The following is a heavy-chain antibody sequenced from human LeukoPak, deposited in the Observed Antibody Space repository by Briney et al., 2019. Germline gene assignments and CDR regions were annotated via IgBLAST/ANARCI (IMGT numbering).Heavy chain of an antibody. J-gene: IGHJ6*02. CDR2: ISAYNGNT. CDR3: AGSIAARTYYGMDV. Sequence: ASVKVSCKASGYTFTSYGISWVRQAPGQGLEWMGWISAYNGNTNYAQKFQGRVTMTRDTSISAAYMELSRLRSDDTAVYYCAGSIAARTYYGMDVWGQGTTVTVSS. V-gene: IGHV1-18*01. D-gene: IGHD6-6*01. CDR1: GYTFTSYG.